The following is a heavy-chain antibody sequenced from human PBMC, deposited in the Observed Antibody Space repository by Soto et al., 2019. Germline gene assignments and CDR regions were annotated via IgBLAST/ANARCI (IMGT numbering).Heavy chain of an antibody. Sequence: GASVKVSCKASGGTFSSYTISWVRQAPGQGLEWMGRIIPILGIANYAQKLQGRVTMTTDTSTSTAYMELRSLRSDDTAVYYCARTYYYGSGSLFDYWGQGTLVTVSS. CDR2: IIPILGIA. CDR3: ARTYYYGSGSLFDY. CDR1: GGTFSSYT. J-gene: IGHJ4*02. D-gene: IGHD3-10*01. V-gene: IGHV1-69*02.